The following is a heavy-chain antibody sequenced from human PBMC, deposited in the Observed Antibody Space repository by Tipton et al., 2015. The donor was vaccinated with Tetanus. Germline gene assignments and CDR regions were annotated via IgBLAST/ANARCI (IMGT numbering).Heavy chain of an antibody. CDR3: ARGTGDY. CDR1: GGSFSGFY. D-gene: IGHD1-14*01. CDR2: INHRGGT. J-gene: IGHJ4*02. Sequence: GLVKPSETLSLTCAVSGGSFSGFYWSWIRQPPGKGLEWIGEINHRGGTSYNPSLKSRVTISVDTSKNQFSLKLSSVTAADTAVYYCARGTGDYWGQGTLVTVSS. V-gene: IGHV4-34*01.